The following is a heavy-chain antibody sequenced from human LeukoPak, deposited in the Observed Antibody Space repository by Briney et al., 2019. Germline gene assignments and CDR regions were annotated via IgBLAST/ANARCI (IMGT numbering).Heavy chain of an antibody. CDR2: MYYTGST. J-gene: IGHJ5*02. D-gene: IGHD6-19*01. V-gene: IGHV4-59*01. CDR3: ARDCGYSSGWYDH. CDR1: GGSISSYY. Sequence: SETLSLTCTVSGGSISSYYWSWIRQPPGKGLEWIGYMYYTGSTNYNPSLRSRVTISVDTSKNQFSLKLTSVTAADTAVYYCARDCGYSSGWYDHWGQGTLVTVSS.